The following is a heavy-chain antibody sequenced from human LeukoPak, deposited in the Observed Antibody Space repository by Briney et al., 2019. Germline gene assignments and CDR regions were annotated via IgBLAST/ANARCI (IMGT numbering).Heavy chain of an antibody. J-gene: IGHJ3*01. V-gene: IGHV5-51*01. Sequence: PGGSLRLSCTASGFSFRSYAMSWVRQAPGKGLEWMGIIYPGDSDTRYSPSFQGQVTISADKSISTAYLQWSSLKPSDTAMYYCATSHTTRWGQGTMVTVSS. CDR1: GFSFRSYA. CDR3: ATSHTTR. CDR2: IYPGDSDT. D-gene: IGHD1-26*01.